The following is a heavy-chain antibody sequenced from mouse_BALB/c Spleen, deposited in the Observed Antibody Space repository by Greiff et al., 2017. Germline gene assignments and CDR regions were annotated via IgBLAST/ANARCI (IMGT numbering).Heavy chain of an antibody. J-gene: IGHJ4*01. CDR1: GFNIKDYY. V-gene: IGHV14-4*02. Sequence: VQLQQSGAELVRSGASVKLSCTASGFNIKDYYMHWVKQRPEQGLEWIGWIDPENGDTEYAPKFQGKATMTADTSSNTAYLQLSSLTSEDTAVYYCVRYYRYDVDYAMDYWCQGTSVTVSS. CDR2: IDPENGDT. CDR3: VRYYRYDVDYAMDY. D-gene: IGHD2-14*01.